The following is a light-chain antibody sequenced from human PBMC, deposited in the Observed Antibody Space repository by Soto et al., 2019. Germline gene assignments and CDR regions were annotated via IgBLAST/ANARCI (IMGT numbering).Light chain of an antibody. CDR3: QQYSTYSYT. CDR1: QNIGSW. CDR2: EAS. J-gene: IGKJ2*01. Sequence: DIQMTQSPSTLSASVGDRVTITCRASQNIGSWLAWYQQKPGKAPKLLIYEASSLERGVPSRFSGSGSGTEFTLTISCLQPDDFATYFCQQYSTYSYTFGQGTKLEIK. V-gene: IGKV1-5*03.